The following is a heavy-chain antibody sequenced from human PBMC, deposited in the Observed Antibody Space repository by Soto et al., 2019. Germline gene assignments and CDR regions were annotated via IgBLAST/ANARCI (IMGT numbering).Heavy chain of an antibody. Sequence: QVQLVQSGAEVKKPGASVKVSCKASGYTFTSYVISWVRQAPGQGPEWMGWISAYNGNTNYAQRFKGRVTMTTDTSTSTVYMELRSLRSDDTPVYYCARGGGYFLHWGQGTLVTVSS. D-gene: IGHD2-15*01. CDR2: ISAYNGNT. CDR3: ARGGGYFLH. J-gene: IGHJ1*01. V-gene: IGHV1-18*01. CDR1: GYTFTSYV.